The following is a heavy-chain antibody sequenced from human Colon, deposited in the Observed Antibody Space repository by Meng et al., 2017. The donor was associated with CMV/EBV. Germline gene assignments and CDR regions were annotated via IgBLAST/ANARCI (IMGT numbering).Heavy chain of an antibody. V-gene: IGHV4-61*08. CDR3: ARVSSRPYPYYFDY. CDR1: GGSISSGDYY. J-gene: IGHJ4*03. Sequence: SETLSLTYTVSGGSISSGDYYWTWIRQSPGKGLEWIGYIYYRGNTDYNPSLKSRVTISVDTSKSQFSLKLSSLTAADTGVYYCARVSSRPYPYYFDYWGQGTTVTVSS. CDR2: IYYRGNT. D-gene: IGHD6-13*01.